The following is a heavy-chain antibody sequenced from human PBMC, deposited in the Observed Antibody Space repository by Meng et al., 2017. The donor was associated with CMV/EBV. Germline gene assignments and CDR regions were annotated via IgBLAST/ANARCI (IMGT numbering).Heavy chain of an antibody. D-gene: IGHD3-3*01. J-gene: IGHJ3*02. CDR1: GFTFSSYA. CDR2: ISGSGGST. Sequence: GGSLRLSCAASGFTFSSYAMSWVRQAPGKGLEWVSAISGSGGSTYYADSVKGRFTIPRDNSKNTLYLQMNSLRAEDTAVYYCAKDLGGITIFGVVTPNHDAFDIWGQGTMVTVSS. V-gene: IGHV3-23*01. CDR3: AKDLGGITIFGVVTPNHDAFDI.